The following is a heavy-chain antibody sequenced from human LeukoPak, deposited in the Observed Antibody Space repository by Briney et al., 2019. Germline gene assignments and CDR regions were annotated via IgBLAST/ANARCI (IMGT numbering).Heavy chain of an antibody. V-gene: IGHV3-33*08. Sequence: GGSLRLSCAASRFTFSTRWMNWVRQAPGKGLEWVAVLWYDGRNKYYADSVKGRFTISRDDSKNTLYLQMNSLRAEDTAVYYCARDPQHSMDVWGQGTTITVSS. CDR1: RFTFSTRW. CDR3: ARDPQHSMDV. CDR2: LWYDGRNK. D-gene: IGHD5-18*01. J-gene: IGHJ6*02.